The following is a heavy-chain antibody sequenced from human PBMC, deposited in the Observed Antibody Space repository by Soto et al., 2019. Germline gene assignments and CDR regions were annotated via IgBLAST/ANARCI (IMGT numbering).Heavy chain of an antibody. CDR3: GRGRSGEVFIFY. D-gene: IGHD3-10*01. V-gene: IGHV1-2*02. CDR1: GYTFSGYY. J-gene: IGHJ4*02. CDR2: IGPKSGGT. Sequence: QVQLEQSGAEVKESGASVKVSCKASGYTFSGYYIHWVRQAPGQAPEWVGEIGPKSGGTRYAQKFQGRVTMTTDTSITTVYMELRILSPDDTAVYFCGRGRSGEVFIFYWGQGTLVTVHS.